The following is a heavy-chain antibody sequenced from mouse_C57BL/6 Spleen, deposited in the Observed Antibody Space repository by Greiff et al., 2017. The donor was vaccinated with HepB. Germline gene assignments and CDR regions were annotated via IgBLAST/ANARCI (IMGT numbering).Heavy chain of an antibody. V-gene: IGHV1-61*01. CDR3: AREGLRLYYFDY. D-gene: IGHD2-2*01. CDR1: GYTFTSYW. Sequence: VKLQQPGAELVRPGSSVKLSCKASGYTFTSYWMDWVKQRPGQGLEWIGNIYPSDSETHYNQKFKDKATLTVDKSSSTAYRQLSSLTSEDSAVYYCAREGLRLYYFDYWGQGTTLTVSS. J-gene: IGHJ2*01. CDR2: IYPSDSET.